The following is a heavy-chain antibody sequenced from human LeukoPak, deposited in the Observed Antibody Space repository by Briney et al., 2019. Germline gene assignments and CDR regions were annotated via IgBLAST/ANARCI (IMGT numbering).Heavy chain of an antibody. CDR2: ISGSGGST. CDR1: GFTFSSYA. CDR3: AKDLSAGYYGMDV. J-gene: IGHJ6*02. D-gene: IGHD3-3*01. Sequence: GGSLRLSCAASGFTFSSYAMSWVCQAPGKGLEWVSAISGSGGSTYYADSVKGRFTISRDNSKNTLYLQMNSLRAEDTAVYYCAKDLSAGYYGMDVWGQGTTVTVSS. V-gene: IGHV3-23*01.